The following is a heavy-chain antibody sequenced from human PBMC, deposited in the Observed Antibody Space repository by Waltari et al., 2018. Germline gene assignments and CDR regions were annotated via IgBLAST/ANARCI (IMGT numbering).Heavy chain of an antibody. CDR2: INPKTGDT. V-gene: IGHV1-2*02. CDR1: GYTFTDSY. CDR3: ATLSTA. J-gene: IGHJ1*01. Sequence: QVQLVQSGAEVKPPGASVRLSCKTSGYTFTDSYLHWVRQVPGQGLEWLAWINPKTGDTYYAQRYRGRFTVTMDTSISSVFMEMQRLTSDDTAVYYCATLSTAWGQGTLVTVSS.